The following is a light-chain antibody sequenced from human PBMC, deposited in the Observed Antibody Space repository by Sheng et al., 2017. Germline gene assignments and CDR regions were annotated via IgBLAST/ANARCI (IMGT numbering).Light chain of an antibody. Sequence: DIQMTQSPSAMSASVGDRVTITCRASQGINNYLAWFQQKPGKVPKRLIYGASSLQSGVPLRFSGSGSGTEFTLTISSLQPEDFATYYCLQHHTYPRTFGQGTKVEIK. V-gene: IGKV1-17*03. CDR3: LQHHTYPRT. CDR1: QGINNY. J-gene: IGKJ1*01. CDR2: GAS.